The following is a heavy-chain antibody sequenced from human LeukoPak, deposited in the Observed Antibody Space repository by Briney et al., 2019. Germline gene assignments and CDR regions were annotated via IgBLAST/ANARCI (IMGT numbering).Heavy chain of an antibody. V-gene: IGHV3-74*01. D-gene: IGHD3-10*01. J-gene: IGHJ4*02. Sequence: GGSLRLSCAASGFTFSSYWMHWVRQAPGKGLVWVSRINIDGSSTSYADSVKGRFPILRDNAKNTVYLQMNSLRAEDTAVYYCAKELNILWFGELPGTDLDYWGQGTLVTVSS. CDR3: AKELNILWFGELPGTDLDY. CDR2: INIDGSST. CDR1: GFTFSSYW.